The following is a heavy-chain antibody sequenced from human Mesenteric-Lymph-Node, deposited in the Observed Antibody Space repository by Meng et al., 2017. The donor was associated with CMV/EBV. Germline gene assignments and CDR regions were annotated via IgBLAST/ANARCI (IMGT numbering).Heavy chain of an antibody. CDR2: IDWSGGRT. CDR3: ARDPTIFGVVQGGY. CDR1: GFRFDDYG. D-gene: IGHD3-3*01. J-gene: IGHJ4*02. Sequence: GESLKISCAASGFRFDDYGMTWVRQAPGKGLEWVSGIDWSGGRTGYADSVKGRFTISRDNAKNSLYLQMNSLRAEDTAVYYCARDPTIFGVVQGGYWGQGTLVTVSS. V-gene: IGHV3-20*04.